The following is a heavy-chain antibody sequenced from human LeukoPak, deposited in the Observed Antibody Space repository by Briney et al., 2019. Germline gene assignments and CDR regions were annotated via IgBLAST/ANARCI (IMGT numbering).Heavy chain of an antibody. V-gene: IGHV3-23*01. D-gene: IGHD3-16*01. Sequence: GGSLRLSCAASVYTFSRYAMSWVRQAPGKGLEWVSGIIDSGESTYYANFAKGRFTISRDNSNNTLYLQMNSLRAEDTAVYYCAKLGGQELHNYYVAVCGKGTTVAVSS. CDR3: AKLGGQELHNYYVAV. J-gene: IGHJ6*03. CDR1: VYTFSRYA. CDR2: IIDSGEST.